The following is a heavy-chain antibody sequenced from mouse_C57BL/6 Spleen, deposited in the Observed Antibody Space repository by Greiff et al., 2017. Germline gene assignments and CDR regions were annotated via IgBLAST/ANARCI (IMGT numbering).Heavy chain of an antibody. J-gene: IGHJ4*01. Sequence: QVQLQQSGAELMKPGASVKLSCKATGYTFTGYWIEWVKQRPGHGLEWIGEILPGSGSTNYNEKFKGKATFTADTSSNTAYMQLRSLTTEDSAIYYCVRYNGSIYYAMDYWGQGTSVTVSS. V-gene: IGHV1-9*01. CDR1: GYTFTGYW. CDR2: ILPGSGST. CDR3: VRYNGSIYYAMDY. D-gene: IGHD1-1*01.